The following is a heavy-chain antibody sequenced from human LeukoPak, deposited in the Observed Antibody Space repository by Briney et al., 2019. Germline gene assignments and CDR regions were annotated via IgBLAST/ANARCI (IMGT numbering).Heavy chain of an antibody. CDR3: ARGQRWLQPKRDPAHCC. V-gene: IGHV4-34*01. J-gene: IGHJ4*02. CDR1: GGSFSGYY. CDR2: INRSGST. D-gene: IGHD5-24*01. Sequence: SETLSLTCAVYGGSFSGYYWSWIRQPPGKGLEWIGEINRSGSTNYNPSLKSRVTISVDTSKNQFSLKLSSVTAADTAVYYCARGQRWLQPKRDPAHCCWGQGTLVTVSS.